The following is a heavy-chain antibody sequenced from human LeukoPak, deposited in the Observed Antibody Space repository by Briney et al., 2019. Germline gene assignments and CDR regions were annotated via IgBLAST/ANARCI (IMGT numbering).Heavy chain of an antibody. J-gene: IGHJ4*02. V-gene: IGHV4-34*01. Sequence: PSETLSLTCAVYGGSFSGYYWSWIRQPPGKGLEWIGEINHSGSTNYNPSLKSRVTISVDTSKNQSSLKLSSVTAADTAVYYCATKWELPYYFDYWGQGTLVTVSS. CDR3: ATKWELPYYFDY. CDR2: INHSGST. CDR1: GGSFSGYY. D-gene: IGHD1-26*01.